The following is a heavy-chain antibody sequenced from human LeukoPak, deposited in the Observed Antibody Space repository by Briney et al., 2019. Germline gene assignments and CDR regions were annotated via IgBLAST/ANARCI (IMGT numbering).Heavy chain of an antibody. CDR3: AKDRLRPVLTGSGTFDI. V-gene: IGHV3-9*01. J-gene: IGHJ3*02. CDR2: ISWNSGNI. Sequence: GGSLRLSCAATGFTFDDYAMHWVRQATGKGLEWVAGISWNSGNIDYADSVKGRFTISRDNAKNSLYLQMNNLRPEDTALYYCAKDRLRPVLTGSGTFDIWGQGTMVTVSS. CDR1: GFTFDDYA. D-gene: IGHD3-9*01.